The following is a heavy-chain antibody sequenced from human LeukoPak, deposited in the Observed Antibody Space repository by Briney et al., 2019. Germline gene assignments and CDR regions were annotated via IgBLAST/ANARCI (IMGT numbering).Heavy chain of an antibody. Sequence: GGSLRLSCAASGFNVSSNHMSWVRQAPGKGLEWVSVLYSGGNTFNADSVKGRFTLSRDNSKNTLSLQMNSLRVEDTAVYYCARDSSGDGMDVWGQGTTVTVSS. J-gene: IGHJ6*02. CDR2: LYSGGNT. CDR1: GFNVSSNH. V-gene: IGHV3-53*01. D-gene: IGHD1-26*01. CDR3: ARDSSGDGMDV.